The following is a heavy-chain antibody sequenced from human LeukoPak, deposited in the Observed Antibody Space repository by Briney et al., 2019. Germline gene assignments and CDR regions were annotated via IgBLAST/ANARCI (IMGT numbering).Heavy chain of an antibody. V-gene: IGHV4-30-2*01. Sequence: PSETLSLTCAVSGGSISSGGYSWSWIRQPPGKGLEWIGYIYHSGSTYYNPSLKSRVTISVDRSKNQFSLKLSSVTAADTAVYYCARVRDGYNQFDYWGQGTLVTVSS. CDR1: GGSISSGGYS. CDR2: IYHSGST. D-gene: IGHD5-24*01. CDR3: ARVRDGYNQFDY. J-gene: IGHJ4*02.